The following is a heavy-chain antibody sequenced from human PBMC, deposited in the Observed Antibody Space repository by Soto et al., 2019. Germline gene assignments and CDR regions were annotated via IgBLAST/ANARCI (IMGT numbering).Heavy chain of an antibody. CDR1: EYTFTGYY. D-gene: IGHD3-22*01. Sequence: ASVKVSCKASEYTFTGYYMHWVRQAPGQGLEWMGWINPNSGGTNYAQKFQGRVTMTRDTSISTAYMELSRLRSDDTAVYYCAKAYYYDGRARYGDFDIWGQGTMVTVSS. CDR2: INPNSGGT. V-gene: IGHV1-2*02. CDR3: AKAYYYDGRARYGDFDI. J-gene: IGHJ3*02.